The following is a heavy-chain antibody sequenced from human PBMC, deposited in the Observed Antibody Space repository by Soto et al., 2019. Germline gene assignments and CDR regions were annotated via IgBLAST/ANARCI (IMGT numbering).Heavy chain of an antibody. CDR3: AKDWGPQGSQWGFYFDY. CDR2: ISYDGSNK. CDR1: GFTFSSYD. D-gene: IGHD6-19*01. Sequence: QVQLVESGRGVVQPGRSLRLSCAASGFTFSSYDMHWVRQAPGKGLEWVAVISYDGSNKYYADSVKGRFTISRDNSKNTLYLQMNSLRAEDTAVYYCAKDWGPQGSQWGFYFDYWGQGTLVTVSS. V-gene: IGHV3-30*18. J-gene: IGHJ4*02.